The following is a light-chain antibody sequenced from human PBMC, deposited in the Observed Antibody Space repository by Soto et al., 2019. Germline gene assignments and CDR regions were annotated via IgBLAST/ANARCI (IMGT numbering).Light chain of an antibody. CDR2: EVT. Sequence: QSALTQPPSASGSPGQSVTISCTGTRSDVGAYNYVSWYQHRPGKAPKLMIYEVTKRPSGVPDRFSGAKSGNTASLTVSGLQAEDEADYYCTSHAGTNNFPYVFGTGTKVTVL. CDR3: TSHAGTNNFPYV. CDR1: RSDVGAYNY. V-gene: IGLV2-8*01. J-gene: IGLJ1*01.